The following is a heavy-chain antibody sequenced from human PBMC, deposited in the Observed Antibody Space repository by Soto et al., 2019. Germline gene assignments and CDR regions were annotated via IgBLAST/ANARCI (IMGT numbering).Heavy chain of an antibody. J-gene: IGHJ4*02. CDR3: ASIHDSSGYYPDY. V-gene: IGHV3-21*01. Sequence: LRLSCAASGFTFSSYSMNWVRQAPGKGLEWVSSISSSSSYIYYADSVKGRFTISRDNAKNSLYLQMNSLRAEDTAVYYCASIHDSSGYYPDYWGQGTLVTVSS. CDR1: GFTFSSYS. D-gene: IGHD3-22*01. CDR2: ISSSSSYI.